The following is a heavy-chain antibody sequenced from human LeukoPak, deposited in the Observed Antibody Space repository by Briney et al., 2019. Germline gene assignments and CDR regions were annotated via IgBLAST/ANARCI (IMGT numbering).Heavy chain of an antibody. D-gene: IGHD3-22*01. Sequence: PGGSLRLSCAASGFTFSTYWMHWVRQAPGKGLVWVSRIKSDGSTNYADSVKGRFTISRDNAKNTVSLQMNSLRPEDTGVYYCARAPSEIGGYYPEYFRHWGQGTPVTVSA. CDR3: ARAPSEIGGYYPEYFRH. CDR1: GFTFSTYW. CDR2: IKSDGST. J-gene: IGHJ1*01. V-gene: IGHV3-74*01.